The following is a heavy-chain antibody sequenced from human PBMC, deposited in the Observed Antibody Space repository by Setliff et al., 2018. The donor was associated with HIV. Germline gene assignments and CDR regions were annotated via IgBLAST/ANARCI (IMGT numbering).Heavy chain of an antibody. V-gene: IGHV1-18*01. D-gene: IGHD3-22*01. Sequence: ASVKVSCKASGYTFNNYGISWVRQAPGQGLEWMGWINTHSGIPNYAQKFQGRVTITADESTSTAYMELSSLRSDDTAVYYCARDREGVRLSMIIEGPFDPWGQGTLVTVSS. J-gene: IGHJ5*02. CDR1: GYTFNNYG. CDR3: ARDREGVRLSMIIEGPFDP. CDR2: INTHSGIP.